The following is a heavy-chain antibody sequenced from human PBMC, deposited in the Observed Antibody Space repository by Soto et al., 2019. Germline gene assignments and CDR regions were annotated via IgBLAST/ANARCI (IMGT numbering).Heavy chain of an antibody. V-gene: IGHV3-23*01. CDR3: AKDRRAGGNYGFYSDF. CDR2: SSATGSGR. D-gene: IGHD1-7*01. CDR1: GFTFSSYG. J-gene: IGHJ4*02. Sequence: GGSLRLSCAASGFTFSSYGMTWVRQAPGKGLEWVSFSSATGSGRYYADSVKGRFTISRDNSKNTLYLQMSSLRADDTAVYYCAKDRRAGGNYGFYSDFWGQGTLVTVSS.